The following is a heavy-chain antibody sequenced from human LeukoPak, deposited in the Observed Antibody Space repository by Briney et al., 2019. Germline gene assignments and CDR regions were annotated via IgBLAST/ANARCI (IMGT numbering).Heavy chain of an antibody. V-gene: IGHV4-59*04. Sequence: GSLRLSCAASGFTFSNYWGWVRQSPGKGLEWIGNIYSSGNTYYNASPKSRVTMYIDTSKNQFSLKLSSVTAADTAMYYCAKSNGYGLIDYWGQGTLVTVSS. CDR2: IYSSGNT. J-gene: IGHJ4*02. CDR3: AKSNGYGLIDY. CDR1: GFTFSNY. D-gene: IGHD5-12*01.